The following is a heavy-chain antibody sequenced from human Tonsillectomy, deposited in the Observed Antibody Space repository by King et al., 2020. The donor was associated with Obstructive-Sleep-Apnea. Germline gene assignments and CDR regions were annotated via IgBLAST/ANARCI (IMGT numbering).Heavy chain of an antibody. J-gene: IGHJ6*02. CDR1: GFTLSSYT. CDR2: ISYDGSNK. CDR3: AGETLYDILTGSFYYYGMDV. Sequence: VQLVESGGGVVQPGRSLRLSCAASGFTLSSYTMHWVRQAPGKGLEWVAVISYDGSNKYYADSGKGRFTISRDNSKNTVYLQMNSLRAEDTAVYYCAGETLYDILTGSFYYYGMDVWGQGTTVTVSS. V-gene: IGHV3-30-3*01. D-gene: IGHD3-9*01.